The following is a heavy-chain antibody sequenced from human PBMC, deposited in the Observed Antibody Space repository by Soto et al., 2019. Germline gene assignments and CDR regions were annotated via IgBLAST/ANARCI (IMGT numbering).Heavy chain of an antibody. Sequence: QMQLVQSGPEVKKPGTSVKVSCKASGFTFTSSAVQWVRQARGQRLEWIGWIVVGSGNTNYAQKFQERVTITRAMSTSTAYMELSSLRSEDTAVYYCAAANLAAAGPYYYGMDVWGQGTTVTVSS. V-gene: IGHV1-58*01. CDR2: IVVGSGNT. CDR3: AAANLAAAGPYYYGMDV. D-gene: IGHD6-13*01. J-gene: IGHJ6*02. CDR1: GFTFTSSA.